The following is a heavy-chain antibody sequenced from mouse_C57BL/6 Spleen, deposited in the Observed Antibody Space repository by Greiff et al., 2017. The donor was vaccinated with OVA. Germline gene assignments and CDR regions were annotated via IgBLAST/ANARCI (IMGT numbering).Heavy chain of an antibody. CDR1: GFTFTDYY. V-gene: IGHV7-3*01. Sequence: EVKVVESGGGLVQPGGSLSLSCAASGFTFTDYYMSWVRQPPGKALEWLGCIRNKANGYTTESSASVKGRFTISRDTSQSILYLQMNALRAEDSATYYCVRYDSYYVSYAMDYWGQGASVTVSS. CDR3: VRYDSYYVSYAMDY. D-gene: IGHD2-12*01. CDR2: IRNKANGYTT. J-gene: IGHJ4*01.